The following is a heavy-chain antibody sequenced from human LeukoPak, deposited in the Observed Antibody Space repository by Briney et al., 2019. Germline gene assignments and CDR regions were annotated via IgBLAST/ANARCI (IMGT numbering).Heavy chain of an antibody. Sequence: GGSLRLSCAASGFDFRIYWMTWVRQAPGKGLEWVANIKQDGSEKYYVDSVRGRFTTSRDNAESSLYLQMNSLRAEDTAVYYCARDLLGMPLGYWGQGTLVTVSS. CDR3: ARDLLGMPLGY. D-gene: IGHD7-27*01. CDR1: GFDFRIYW. J-gene: IGHJ4*02. CDR2: IKQDGSEK. V-gene: IGHV3-7*01.